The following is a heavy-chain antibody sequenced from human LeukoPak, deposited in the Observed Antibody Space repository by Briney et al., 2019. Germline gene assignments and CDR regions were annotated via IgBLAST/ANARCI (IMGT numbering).Heavy chain of an antibody. CDR2: FYPEDGET. Sequence: ASVKVSCKVSGYTLTELSMHWVRQAPGKGLEWMGGFYPEDGETIYAQKFQGRVTMAEDTSTDTAYMELSSLRSEDTAVYYCASRSSWYPSDAFDIWGQGTMVTVSS. CDR3: ASRSSWYPSDAFDI. D-gene: IGHD6-13*01. J-gene: IGHJ3*02. V-gene: IGHV1-24*01. CDR1: GYTLTELS.